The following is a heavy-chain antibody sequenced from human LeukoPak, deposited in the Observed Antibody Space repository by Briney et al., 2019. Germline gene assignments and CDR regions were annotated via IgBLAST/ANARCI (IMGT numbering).Heavy chain of an antibody. J-gene: IGHJ4*02. Sequence: GGSLRLSCAASGFTFSSYGMHWVRQAPGKGLEWGAVISYDGSNKYYADSVKGRFTISRDNSKNTLYLQMNSLRAEGTAVYYCAKDGAGEAAAAGDYWGQGTLVTVSS. D-gene: IGHD6-13*01. CDR1: GFTFSSYG. CDR2: ISYDGSNK. CDR3: AKDGAGEAAAAGDY. V-gene: IGHV3-30*18.